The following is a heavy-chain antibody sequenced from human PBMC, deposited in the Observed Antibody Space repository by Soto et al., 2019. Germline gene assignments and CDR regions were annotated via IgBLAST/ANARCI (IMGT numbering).Heavy chain of an antibody. CDR2: INAGNGNT. CDR3: ARCRHPGIAAAASDY. D-gene: IGHD6-13*01. Sequence: GASVKVSCKASGYTFTSYAMHWVRQAPGQRLEWMGWINAGNGNTKYSQKFQGRVTITRDTSASTAYMELSSLRSEDTAVYYCARCRHPGIAAAASDYWGQGTLVTVSS. V-gene: IGHV1-3*01. J-gene: IGHJ4*02. CDR1: GYTFTSYA.